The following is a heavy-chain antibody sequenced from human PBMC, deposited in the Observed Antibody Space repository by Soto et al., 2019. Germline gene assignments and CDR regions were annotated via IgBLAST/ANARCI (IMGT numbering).Heavy chain of an antibody. J-gene: IGHJ4*02. CDR1: GRSTSSSSLY. CDR3: GRGGNDFWSGYTYGVFDY. Sequence: TQSLTCAPSGRSTSSSSLYWCWTRHPPGKGLMWSGSIYYSGSTYYNPSLKSRVTISVDRSKNQFSLKLSSVTAADTAVYYCGRGGNDFWSGYTYGVFDYWGQGALVTVSS. V-gene: IGHV4-39*07. CDR2: IYYSGST. D-gene: IGHD3-3*01.